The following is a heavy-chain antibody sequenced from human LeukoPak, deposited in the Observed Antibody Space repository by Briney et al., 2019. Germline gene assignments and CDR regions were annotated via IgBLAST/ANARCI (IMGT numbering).Heavy chain of an antibody. Sequence: SETLSLTCAVYGGSFSGYYWSWIRQPPGKGLEWIGEINHSGSTNYNPSLKSRVTISVDTSKNQFSLKLSSVTAADTAVYYCARQYQTYYYDSSGYYFDYWGQGTLVTVSS. V-gene: IGHV4-34*01. CDR1: GGSFSGYY. J-gene: IGHJ4*02. CDR3: ARQYQTYYYDSSGYYFDY. D-gene: IGHD3-22*01. CDR2: INHSGST.